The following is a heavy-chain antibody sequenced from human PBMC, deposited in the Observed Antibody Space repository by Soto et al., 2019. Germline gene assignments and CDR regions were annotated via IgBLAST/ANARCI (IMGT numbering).Heavy chain of an antibody. Sequence: SETLSLTCTVSGGSISSSSYYWGWIRQPPGKGLEWIGSIYYSGSTYYNPSLKSRVTISVDTSKNQFSLKLSSVTAADTAVYYCARDLCCYCGTDCYPLDVWGQGTTVTVSS. V-gene: IGHV4-39*07. J-gene: IGHJ6*02. CDR2: IYYSGST. D-gene: IGHD2-21*02. CDR1: GGSISSSSYY. CDR3: ARDLCCYCGTDCYPLDV.